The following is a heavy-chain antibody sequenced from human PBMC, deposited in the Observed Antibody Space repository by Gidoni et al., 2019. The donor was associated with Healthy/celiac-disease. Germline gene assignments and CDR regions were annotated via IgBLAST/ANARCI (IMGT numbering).Heavy chain of an antibody. CDR1: GGTFSSYA. CDR2: IIPIFGTA. Sequence: QVQLVQSGAEVKKPGSSVKVSCKASGGTFSSYAISWVRQAPGQGLEWMGGIIPIFGTANYAQKFQGRVTITADESTSTAYMELSSLRSEDTAVYYCARAGKISGIAAAIFHYFDYWGQGTLVTVSS. V-gene: IGHV1-69*01. CDR3: ARAGKISGIAAAIFHYFDY. D-gene: IGHD6-13*01. J-gene: IGHJ4*02.